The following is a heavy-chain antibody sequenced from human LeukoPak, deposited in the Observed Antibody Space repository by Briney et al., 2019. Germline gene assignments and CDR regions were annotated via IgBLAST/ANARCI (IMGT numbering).Heavy chain of an antibody. CDR3: ATVSPGKWELLPNYYFDY. D-gene: IGHD1-26*01. CDR2: FDPEDGET. CDR1: EYTLTELS. Sequence: ASVKVPCKVSEYTLTELSMHWVRQAPGKGLEWMGGFDPEDGETIYAQKFQGRVTMTEDTSTDTAYMELSSLRSEDTAVYYCATVSPGKWELLPNYYFDYWGQGTLVTVSS. V-gene: IGHV1-24*01. J-gene: IGHJ4*02.